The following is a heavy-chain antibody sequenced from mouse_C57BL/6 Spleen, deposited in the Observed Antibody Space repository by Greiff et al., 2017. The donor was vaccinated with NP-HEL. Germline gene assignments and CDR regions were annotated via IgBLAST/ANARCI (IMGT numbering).Heavy chain of an antibody. J-gene: IGHJ4*01. Sequence: EVQLVESGGGLVQPKGSLKLSCAASGFSFNTYAMNWVRQAPGKGLEWVARIRSKSNNYATYYADSVKDRFTISRDDSESMLYLQMNNVKTEDTAVYYCVRTHSFYDAMDDWGQGTSVTVSS. CDR1: GFSFNTYA. V-gene: IGHV10-1*01. CDR2: IRSKSNNYAT. CDR3: VRTHSFYDAMDD. D-gene: IGHD2-10*01.